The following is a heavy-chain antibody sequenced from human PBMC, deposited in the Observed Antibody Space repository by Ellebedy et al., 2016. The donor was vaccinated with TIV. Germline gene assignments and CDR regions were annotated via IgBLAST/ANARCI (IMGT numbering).Heavy chain of an antibody. CDR2: IDGSGDHA. V-gene: IGHV3-23*01. J-gene: IGHJ4*02. CDR3: AKEHDNGYSPLGN. D-gene: IGHD5-24*01. Sequence: GGSLRLSXAGSGFSFSGNTLTWVRQTPRKGLEYVAAIDGSGDHAYYAGSVKGRFTISRDNSMNTVSLPMEGLRVDDSAIYYCAKEHDNGYSPLGNWGQGAQVTVSS. CDR1: GFSFSGNT.